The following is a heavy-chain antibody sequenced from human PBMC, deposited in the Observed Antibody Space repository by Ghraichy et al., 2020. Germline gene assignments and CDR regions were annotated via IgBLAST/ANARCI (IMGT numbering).Heavy chain of an antibody. CDR3: ARVLSIKRPYYSYHMDS. Sequence: RGSLRLSCAASGFTFSSYAMNWVRQAPGKGLEWVSLISGSSDSTYYADSVKGRFTISRDNSKNTVNLQMTSLRAEDTAVYYCARVLSIKRPYYSYHMDSWGKGTSVTVSS. CDR2: ISGSSDST. J-gene: IGHJ6*03. V-gene: IGHV3-23*01. CDR1: GFTFSSYA. D-gene: IGHD3-16*01.